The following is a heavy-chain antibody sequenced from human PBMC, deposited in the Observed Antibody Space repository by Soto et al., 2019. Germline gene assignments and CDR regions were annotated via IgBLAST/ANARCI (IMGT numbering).Heavy chain of an antibody. D-gene: IGHD3-22*01. J-gene: IGHJ4*02. V-gene: IGHV1-69*12. CDR2: IIGMFGTT. CDR1: GGKFSSNA. Sequence: QVQLVQSGAEVKKPGSSVKVSCKASGGKFSSNAISWVRQAPGQGLEWMGGIIGMFGTTNYAQKFQGRTTITADELTSTAYMELSSLRSEDTAVYFCARSPNYYDSSGFDSWGQGTLVTVSS. CDR3: ARSPNYYDSSGFDS.